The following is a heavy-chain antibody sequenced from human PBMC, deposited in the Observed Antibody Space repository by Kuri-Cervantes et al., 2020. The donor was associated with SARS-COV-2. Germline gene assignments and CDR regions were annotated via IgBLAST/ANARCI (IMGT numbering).Heavy chain of an antibody. Sequence: SETLSLTCTVSGGSISSYYWSWIRQPPGKGLEWIGEINHSGSTNYNPSLKSRVTISVDTSKNQFSLKLSSVTAADTAVYYCARLGGSGWPRYFDYWGQGTLVTVSS. J-gene: IGHJ4*02. CDR2: INHSGST. CDR3: ARLGGSGWPRYFDY. CDR1: GGSISSYY. D-gene: IGHD6-19*01. V-gene: IGHV4-34*01.